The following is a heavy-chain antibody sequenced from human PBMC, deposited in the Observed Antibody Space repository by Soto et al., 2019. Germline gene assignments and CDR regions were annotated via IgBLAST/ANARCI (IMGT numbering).Heavy chain of an antibody. V-gene: IGHV3-15*07. CDR1: GFTFSNAC. Sequence: PVGSLRLSCAASGFTFSNACMNWVLQAPGKGLEWVGRIKSKTDGGTTDYAAPVKGRFTISRDGSKNTLYLQMNSLKTEDTAVYYCTTPTTATTSVSYYYYGMDVWGQGTTVTV. CDR2: IKSKTDGGTT. CDR3: TTPTTATTSVSYYYYGMDV. D-gene: IGHD4-17*01. J-gene: IGHJ6*02.